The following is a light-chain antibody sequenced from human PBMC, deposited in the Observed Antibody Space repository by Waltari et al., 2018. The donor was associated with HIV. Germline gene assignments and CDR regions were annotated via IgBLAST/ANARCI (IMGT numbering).Light chain of an antibody. V-gene: IGLV2-14*01. CDR1: DSDVGAYDF. CDR2: EVT. J-gene: IGLJ3*02. CDR3: SSYRSINILV. Sequence: QSALTQPASVSGSPGQSVTISCTGTDSDVGAYDFVPWYQHYPGRAPKLIIFEVTNRPSGISNRFSASKSGNTASLTISGLQADDEADYFCSSYRSINILVFGGGTKLTV.